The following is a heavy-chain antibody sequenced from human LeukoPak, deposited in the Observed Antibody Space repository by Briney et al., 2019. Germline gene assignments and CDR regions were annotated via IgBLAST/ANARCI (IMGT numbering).Heavy chain of an antibody. V-gene: IGHV4-4*07. D-gene: IGHD2-21*02. J-gene: IGHJ3*02. CDR3: ARLPGGDSISVVAFDI. CDR2: IYTSGST. Sequence: QTSETLSLTCAVSGGSISTYYWSWIRQPAGKGLEWIGRIYTSGSTNYNPSLKSRVTMSVDTSKNQFSLNLRSVTAADTAVYYCARLPGGDSISVVAFDIWGPGTMVTVSS. CDR1: GGSISTYY.